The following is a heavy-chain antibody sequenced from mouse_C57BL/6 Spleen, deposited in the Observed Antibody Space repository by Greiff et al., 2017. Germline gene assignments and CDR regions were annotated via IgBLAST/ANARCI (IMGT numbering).Heavy chain of an antibody. CDR2: INPNYGTT. J-gene: IGHJ1*03. V-gene: IGHV1-39*01. D-gene: IGHD1-1*02. Sequence: VQLQQSGPELVTPGASVKISCKASGYSFTDYNMNWVKQSNGKSLEWIGVINPNYGTTSYTQKFQGKATLTVDPSSCTAYMQLNSLTSEDSAVYYCAEGGSGGYCDVWGTGTTVTVSS. CDR3: AEGGSGGYCDV. CDR1: GYSFTDYN.